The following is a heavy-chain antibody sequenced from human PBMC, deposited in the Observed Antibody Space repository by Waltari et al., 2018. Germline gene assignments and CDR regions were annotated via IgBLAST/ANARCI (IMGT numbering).Heavy chain of an antibody. J-gene: IGHJ3*02. V-gene: IGHV3-7*01. CDR1: GFVFNNYW. CDR3: ARGDSWAFDI. CDR2: INQYGREE. D-gene: IGHD4-4*01. Sequence: ELQLVESGGGLVQPGRSLKLSCSASGFVFNNYWMCWVRQAPGKGLEVVANINQYGREEHYVDSAKGRFTISRDNAKNAVYLQMNSLSAGDTSVYYCARGDSWAFDIWGQGTMVTVAS.